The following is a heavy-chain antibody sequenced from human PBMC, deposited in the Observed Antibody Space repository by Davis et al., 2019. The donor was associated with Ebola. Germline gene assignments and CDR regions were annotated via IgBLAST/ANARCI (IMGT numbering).Heavy chain of an antibody. CDR2: INHSGST. V-gene: IGHV4-34*01. CDR3: ARKKGGMWFGELSWFDP. D-gene: IGHD3-10*01. J-gene: IGHJ5*02. Sequence: MPGGSLRLSCAVYGGSFSGYYWSWIRQPPGKGLEWIGEINHSGSTNYNPSLKSRVTISVDTSKNQFSLKLSSVTAADTAVYYCARKKGGMWFGELSWFDPWGQGTLVTVSS. CDR1: GGSFSGYY.